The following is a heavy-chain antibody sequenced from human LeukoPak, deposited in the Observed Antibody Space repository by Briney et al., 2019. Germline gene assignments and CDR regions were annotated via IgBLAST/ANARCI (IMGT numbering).Heavy chain of an antibody. Sequence: SETLSLTCTVSGGSISSTDDYWGWIRQPPGKGPEWIGSIYYTGSTYHNPSLKSRVTISVDTSKNQFSLKLSSVTAADTAVYSCARGGGAYSSGWRDRYFDYWGQGTLVTVSS. V-gene: IGHV4-39*07. CDR3: ARGGGAYSSGWRDRYFDY. J-gene: IGHJ4*02. CDR2: IYYTGST. D-gene: IGHD6-19*01. CDR1: GGSISSTDDY.